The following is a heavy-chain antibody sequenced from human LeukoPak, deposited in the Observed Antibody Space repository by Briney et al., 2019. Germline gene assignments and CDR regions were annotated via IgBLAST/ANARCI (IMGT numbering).Heavy chain of an antibody. Sequence: GGSLRLSCAASGFTFSNYSMNWVRQAPGMGLEWISSISSSSSYIYYADSLKGRFTISRDNAKNSLYLQMNSLRAEDTAVYYCGRGHWGLDYWGQGALVTVSS. CDR3: GRGHWGLDY. J-gene: IGHJ4*02. CDR1: GFTFSNYS. V-gene: IGHV3-21*01. CDR2: ISSSSSYI. D-gene: IGHD7-27*01.